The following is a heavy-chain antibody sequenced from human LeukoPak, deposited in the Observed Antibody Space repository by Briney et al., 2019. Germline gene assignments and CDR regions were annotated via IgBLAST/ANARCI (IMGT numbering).Heavy chain of an antibody. CDR1: GFTFRSYG. D-gene: IGHD3/OR15-3a*01. Sequence: PGGSLRLSCSASGFTFRSYGMHWVRRAPGKGLEWVAVIWYDGSNKNYADSVKGRFTISRDDSKNTLDLQMNSLRAEDTAVYYCARGGYDVWSTYRADFWGQGTLVTVSS. CDR3: ARGGYDVWSTYRADF. J-gene: IGHJ4*02. V-gene: IGHV3-33*01. CDR2: IWYDGSNK.